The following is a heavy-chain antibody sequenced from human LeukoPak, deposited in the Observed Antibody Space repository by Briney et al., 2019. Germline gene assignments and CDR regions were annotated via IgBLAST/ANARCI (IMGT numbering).Heavy chain of an antibody. CDR1: GGSISSSSYY. J-gene: IGHJ5*02. Sequence: SETLSLTCTVSGGSISSSSYYWGWIRQPPGKGLEWIGYIYYSGSTNYNPSLKSRVTISVDTSKNQFSLKLSSVTAADTAVYYCARGLRYYGSGSYSGYWFDPWGQGTLVTVSS. CDR2: IYYSGST. D-gene: IGHD3-10*01. CDR3: ARGLRYYGSGSYSGYWFDP. V-gene: IGHV4-61*05.